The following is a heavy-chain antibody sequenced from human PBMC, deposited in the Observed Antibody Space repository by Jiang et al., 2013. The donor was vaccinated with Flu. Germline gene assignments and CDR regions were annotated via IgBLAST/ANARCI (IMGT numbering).Heavy chain of an antibody. V-gene: IGHV2-70*01. CDR3: ARTSAGVGEGGSFDY. CDR2: IDWDDDK. Sequence: KPTQTLTLTCTFSGFSLSTSGMCVSWIRQPPGKALEWLALIDWDDDKYYSTSLKTRLTISKDTSKNQVVLTMTNMDPVDTATYYCARTSAGVGEGGSFDYWGQGTLVTVSS. CDR1: GFSLSTSGMC. D-gene: IGHD3-16*01. J-gene: IGHJ4*02.